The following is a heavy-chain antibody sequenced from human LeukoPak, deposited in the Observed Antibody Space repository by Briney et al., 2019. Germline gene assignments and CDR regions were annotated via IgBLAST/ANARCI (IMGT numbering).Heavy chain of an antibody. D-gene: IGHD3-10*01. CDR1: GGSISSYY. J-gene: IGHJ3*02. V-gene: IGHV4-59*08. CDR2: IYYSGST. Sequence: SETLSLTCTVSGGSISSYYWSWIRQPPGKGLEWIGYIYYSGSTNYNPSLKSRVTISVDTSKNQFSLKLSSVTAADTAVYYCARGDLSAPDAFDIWGQGTMVTVSS. CDR3: ARGDLSAPDAFDI.